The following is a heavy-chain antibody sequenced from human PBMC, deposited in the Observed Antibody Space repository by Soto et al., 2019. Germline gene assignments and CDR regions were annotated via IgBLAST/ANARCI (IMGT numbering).Heavy chain of an antibody. V-gene: IGHV3-33*05. CDR3: ARGNYVCCSGLHS. CDR1: SCG. Sequence: SCGIDWARKAPGKGLEWVAVISYDGSNKYYADSVKGRFTISRDNSKNTLYLQMNSLRAEDTAVYYCARGNYVCCSGLHSWGQGPLVTASS. D-gene: IGHD3-3*01. CDR2: ISYDGSNK. J-gene: IGHJ4*02.